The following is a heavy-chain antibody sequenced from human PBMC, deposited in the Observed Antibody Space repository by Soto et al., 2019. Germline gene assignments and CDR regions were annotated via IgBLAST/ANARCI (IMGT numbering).Heavy chain of an antibody. CDR1: GASIMSGGYY. J-gene: IGHJ4*02. Sequence: SETLSLTCSVSGASIMSGGYYFIWLRQSPGKGLEWIGHIYYTGSTFYSPSLKSRLTISLDTSKNQFSLDLRSVTAADTAMYYCARIEMASIKWGRGTLVTVSS. CDR2: IYYTGST. V-gene: IGHV4-31*03. CDR3: ARIEMASIK.